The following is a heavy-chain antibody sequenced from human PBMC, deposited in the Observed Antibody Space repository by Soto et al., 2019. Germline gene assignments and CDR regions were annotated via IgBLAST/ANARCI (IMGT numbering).Heavy chain of an antibody. CDR2: ISTYNGNT. J-gene: IGHJ3*02. Sequence: GASVKVSCKASGYTFNSYGISWVRQAPGQGPEWMGRISTYNGNTNYVQKLQGRVTMTTDTSTNTAYMELRSLRYDDTAVYYCARDPGYSTTWHQAFDIWGQGTMVTVS. D-gene: IGHD6-13*01. CDR3: ARDPGYSTTWHQAFDI. CDR1: GYTFNSYG. V-gene: IGHV1-18*01.